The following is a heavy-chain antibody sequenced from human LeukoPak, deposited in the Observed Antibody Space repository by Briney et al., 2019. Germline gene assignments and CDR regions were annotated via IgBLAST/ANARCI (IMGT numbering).Heavy chain of an antibody. Sequence: ASVKVSCMAAGYTFTTYPITWVRQAPGQGLEWMGWINPDNGNTIYAQKVQGRLTMTTDTSTTTAYMELRSLRSDDTAVYYCARVRTYSYGSGSYYWDYYFDYWGLGTLVTVSS. D-gene: IGHD3-10*01. V-gene: IGHV1-18*01. CDR1: GYTFTTYP. CDR2: INPDNGNT. J-gene: IGHJ4*02. CDR3: ARVRTYSYGSGSYYWDYYFDY.